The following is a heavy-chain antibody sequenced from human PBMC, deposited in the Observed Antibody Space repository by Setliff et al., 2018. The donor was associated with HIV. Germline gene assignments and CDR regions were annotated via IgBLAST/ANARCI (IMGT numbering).Heavy chain of an antibody. CDR1: AFTFSSNA. CDR2: IDANGGTT. J-gene: IGHJ6*03. V-gene: IGHV3-23*01. D-gene: IGHD5-18*01. Sequence: RLSCAASAFTFSSNAMTWVRQAPGKGLEWVSAIDANGGTTYSSDSVKGRFTISRDNSKNTLYLQMNSLRAEDTAVCYCSSYNFYYYYMDVWGKGTTVTVSS. CDR3: SSYNFYYYYMDV.